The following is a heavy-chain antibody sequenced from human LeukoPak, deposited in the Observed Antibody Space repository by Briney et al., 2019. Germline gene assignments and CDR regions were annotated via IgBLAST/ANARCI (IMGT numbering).Heavy chain of an antibody. V-gene: IGHV3-21*01. CDR1: GFTFSSYE. D-gene: IGHD3-9*01. J-gene: IGHJ3*02. CDR2: ISSSSSYI. Sequence: GGSLRLSCAASGFTFSSYEMNWVRQAPGKGLEWVSSISSSSSYIYYADSVKGRFTISRDNAKNSLYLQMNSLRAEDTAVYYCASSYYDILTGYDAFDIWGQGTMVTVSS. CDR3: ASSYYDILTGYDAFDI.